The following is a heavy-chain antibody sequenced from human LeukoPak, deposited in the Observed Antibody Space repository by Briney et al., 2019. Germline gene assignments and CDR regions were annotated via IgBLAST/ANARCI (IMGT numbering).Heavy chain of an antibody. D-gene: IGHD3-10*01. CDR2: ISYDGSNE. Sequence: RSGGSLRLSCAASGFTFSGYAMHWVRQAPGKGLEWVAVISYDGSNEYYADSVKGRFTISRDNSKNTLYLQMNSLSVEDTAVYYCARVGYYASGPFSYFDYWGQGTLVTVSS. CDR1: GFTFSGYA. CDR3: ARVGYYASGPFSYFDY. J-gene: IGHJ4*02. V-gene: IGHV3-30-3*01.